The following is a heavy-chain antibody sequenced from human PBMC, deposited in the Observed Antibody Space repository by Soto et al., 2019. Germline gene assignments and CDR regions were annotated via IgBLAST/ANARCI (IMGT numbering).Heavy chain of an antibody. V-gene: IGHV3-7*01. D-gene: IGHD1-7*01. Sequence: PGGSLRLSCAASGFTFSSYWMSWVRQAPGKGLEWVANIKQDGSEKYYVDSVKGRFTISRDNAKNSLYLQMNSLGAEDTAVYYCARDIQLELRRYYGMDVWGQGTTVTVSS. CDR3: ARDIQLELRRYYGMDV. CDR1: GFTFSSYW. J-gene: IGHJ6*02. CDR2: IKQDGSEK.